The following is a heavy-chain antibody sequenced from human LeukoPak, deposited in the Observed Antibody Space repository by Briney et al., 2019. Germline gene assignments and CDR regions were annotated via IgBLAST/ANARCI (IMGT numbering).Heavy chain of an antibody. CDR2: IIPIFGTA. D-gene: IGHD2-2*01. V-gene: IGHV1-69*13. CDR3: ARGAQAYQLYNWFDP. J-gene: IGHJ5*02. CDR1: GGTFSSYA. Sequence: GASVKVSCKASGGTFSSYAISWVRQAPGQGLEWMGGIIPIFGTADYAQKFQGRVTITADESTSTAYMELSSLGSEDTAVYYCARGAQAYQLYNWFDPWGQGTLVTVSS.